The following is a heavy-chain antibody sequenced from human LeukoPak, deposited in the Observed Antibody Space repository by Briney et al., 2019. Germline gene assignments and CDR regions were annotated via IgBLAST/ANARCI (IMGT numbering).Heavy chain of an antibody. CDR1: GFTFGDYG. J-gene: IGHJ5*02. Sequence: GGSLRLSCAASGFTFGDYGMSCVRQAPGKGLDWVSGINWNGGSTGYADSVKGRFTISRHEAKYSLYLQMNSLRAEDTAFYYCAAQGYCSDGSCSWGQGTLVTVSS. V-gene: IGHV3-20*04. CDR2: INWNGGST. CDR3: AAQGYCSDGSCS. D-gene: IGHD2-15*01.